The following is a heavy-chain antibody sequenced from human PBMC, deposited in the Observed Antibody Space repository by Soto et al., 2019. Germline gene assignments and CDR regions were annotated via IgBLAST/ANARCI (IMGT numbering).Heavy chain of an antibody. CDR3: ARDWVLQRLGVGAFDI. D-gene: IGHD6-25*01. Sequence: GGSLRLSCAASGFTFSSYWMSWVRQAPGKGLEWVANIKQDGSEKYYVDSVKGRFTISRDNAKNSLYLQMNSLRAEDTAVYYCARDWVLQRLGVGAFDIWGQGTMVTVSS. CDR1: GFTFSSYW. V-gene: IGHV3-7*03. CDR2: IKQDGSEK. J-gene: IGHJ3*02.